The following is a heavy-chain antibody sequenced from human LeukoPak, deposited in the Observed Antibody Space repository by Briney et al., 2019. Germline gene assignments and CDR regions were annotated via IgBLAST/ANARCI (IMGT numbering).Heavy chain of an antibody. D-gene: IGHD1-26*01. CDR2: ISYDGSNK. V-gene: IGHV3-30*04. CDR1: GFTFSSYA. Sequence: GGSLRLSCAASGFTFSSYAMHWVRQAPGKGLEWVAVISYDGSNKYYADSVKGRFTISRDNSKNTLYLQMNSLRAEDTAVYYCAREEWRTGAGATLFDYWGQGTLVTVSS. J-gene: IGHJ4*02. CDR3: AREEWRTGAGATLFDY.